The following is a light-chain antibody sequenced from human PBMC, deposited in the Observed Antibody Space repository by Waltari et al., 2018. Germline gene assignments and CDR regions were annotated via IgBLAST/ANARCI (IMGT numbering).Light chain of an antibody. Sequence: QSALTQPASVSGSPGQSITISCTGTSSDVGNYNLVSWYPQHPGNAPKLMIYEVATRSSGVSNRSSGSKSGNTASLTISGLQAEDEADYYCGSYAASSTLVFGGGTKLTVL. CDR3: GSYAASSTLV. V-gene: IGLV2-23*02. J-gene: IGLJ3*02. CDR1: SSDVGNYNL. CDR2: EVA.